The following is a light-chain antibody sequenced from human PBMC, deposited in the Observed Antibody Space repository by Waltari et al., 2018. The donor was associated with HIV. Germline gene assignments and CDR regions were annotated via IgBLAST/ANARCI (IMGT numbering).Light chain of an antibody. J-gene: IGLJ2*01. CDR1: SSDVGGYNY. CDR3: CSYAGNYTFV. Sequence: QSALTQPRSVSGSPGQSVTISCTGTSSDVGGYNYVSWYQQHPGKAPKFMIYDGSKRPSGVPDRFSGSKSGNTASLTISGLQAEDEADYYCCSYAGNYTFVFGGGTKLTVL. V-gene: IGLV2-11*01. CDR2: DGS.